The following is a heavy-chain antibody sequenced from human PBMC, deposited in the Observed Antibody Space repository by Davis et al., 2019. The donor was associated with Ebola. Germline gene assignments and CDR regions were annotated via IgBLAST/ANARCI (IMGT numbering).Heavy chain of an antibody. J-gene: IGHJ4*02. CDR1: GFTFSSYS. V-gene: IGHV3-21*01. Sequence: GESLKISCAASGFTFSSYSMNWVRQAPGKGLEWVSSISSSSSYIYYADSVKGRFTISRDNAKNSLYLQMNSLRAEDTAVYYCARGHTVTTHMDYWGQGTLATVSS. CDR3: ARGHTVTTHMDY. D-gene: IGHD4-17*01. CDR2: ISSSSSYI.